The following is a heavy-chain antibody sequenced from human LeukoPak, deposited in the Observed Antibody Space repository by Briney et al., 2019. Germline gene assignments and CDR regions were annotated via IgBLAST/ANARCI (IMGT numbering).Heavy chain of an antibody. D-gene: IGHD2-21*01. V-gene: IGHV1-2*02. CDR3: ARDVIVAGANWFDP. CDR1: GYTFTGYY. Sequence: ASVKVSCKASGYTFTGYYMHWVRQAPGQGLEWMGWINPNSGGTNYAQKFQGRVTMTRDTSISTAYMELSRLRSDDTAVYYCARDVIVAGANWFDPWGQGTLVTVSS. CDR2: INPNSGGT. J-gene: IGHJ5*02.